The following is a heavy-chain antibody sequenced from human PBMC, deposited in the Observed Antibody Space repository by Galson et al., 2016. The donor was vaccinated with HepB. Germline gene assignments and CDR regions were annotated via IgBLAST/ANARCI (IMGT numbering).Heavy chain of an antibody. V-gene: IGHV4/OR15-8*01. CDR1: GGSISSLTW. D-gene: IGHD3-10*01. J-gene: IGHJ6*02. CDR3: ARDTSMVIGTSSYIRYFAMDI. CDR2: IYHRGSP. Sequence: SETLSLTCDVSGGSISSLTWWSWVRQAPGKGLEWIGEIYHRGSPTYNPSLRRRVTISIDKSKSQVSLTLNSVTAADTAVYYCARDTSMVIGTSSYIRYFAMDIWGQGTTVTVSS.